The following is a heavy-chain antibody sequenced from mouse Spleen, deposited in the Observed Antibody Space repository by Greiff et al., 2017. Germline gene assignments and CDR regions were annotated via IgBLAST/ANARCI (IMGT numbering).Heavy chain of an antibody. CDR1: GYTFTDYY. J-gene: IGHJ3*01. D-gene: IGHD4-1*01. V-gene: IGHV1-26*01. CDR3: ARKNWDVGFAY. Sequence: VQLQQSGPELVKPGASVKISCKASGYTFTDYYMNWVKQSHGKSLEWIGDINPNNGGTSYNQKFKGKATLTVDKSSSTAYMELRSLTSEDSAVYYCARKNWDVGFAYWGQGTLVTVSA. CDR2: INPNNGGT.